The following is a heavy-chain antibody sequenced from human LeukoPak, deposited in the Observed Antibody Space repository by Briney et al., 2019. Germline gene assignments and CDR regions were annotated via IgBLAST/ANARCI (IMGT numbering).Heavy chain of an antibody. CDR3: AREVRYSGRAFDI. Sequence: GGPLSPSCPALGFTSSRYDMNWVGQATGKGLEWVSAIVTVDETYYPDSVKGRFTISRDDAKNSLYLQMNSLRAGDTAVYYCAREVRYSGRAFDIWGQGTMVTVSS. D-gene: IGHD1-26*01. CDR2: IVTVDET. V-gene: IGHV3-13*01. J-gene: IGHJ3*02. CDR1: GFTSSRYD.